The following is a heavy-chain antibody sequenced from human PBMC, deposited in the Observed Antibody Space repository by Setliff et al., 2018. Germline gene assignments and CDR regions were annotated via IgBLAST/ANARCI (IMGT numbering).Heavy chain of an antibody. CDR2: IFPKTGNT. J-gene: IGHJ3*01. V-gene: IGHV1-18*01. CDR1: GYTFTNYG. Sequence: ASVKVSCKASGYTFTNYGITWVRLAPGQGLEWMGWIFPKTGNTNYAHKLQGRVTMTTDTSKSAAYMDLRGLRSDDTAVYYCAISTLSICSGGSCPNAFDVWGQGTMVTVSS. D-gene: IGHD2-15*01. CDR3: AISTLSICSGGSCPNAFDV.